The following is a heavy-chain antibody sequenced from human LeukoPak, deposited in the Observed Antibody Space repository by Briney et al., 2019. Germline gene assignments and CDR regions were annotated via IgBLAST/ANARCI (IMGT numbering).Heavy chain of an antibody. V-gene: IGHV4-4*02. J-gene: IGHJ4*02. CDR2: IYHSGST. CDR3: ARKGIAVAGENFDY. CDR1: GGSISSSNW. D-gene: IGHD6-19*01. Sequence: SGTLSLTCAVSGGSISSSNWWSWVRQPPGKGLEWIGEIYHSGSTNYNPSLKSRVTISVDKSKNQFSLKLSSVTAADTAVYYCARKGIAVAGENFDYWGQGTLVTVSS.